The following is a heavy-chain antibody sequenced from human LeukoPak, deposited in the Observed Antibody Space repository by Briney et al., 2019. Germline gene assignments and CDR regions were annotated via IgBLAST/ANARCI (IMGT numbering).Heavy chain of an antibody. CDR1: GFTFSSYA. Sequence: GGSLRLSCAASGFTFSSYAIHWVRQAPGKGLEWVAFIRFDGSNKYYADSVKGRFTISRDNSKNTLYLQMNSLRAEDTAVYYCAKDSSGSGSYDFGDYWGQGTLVTVSS. D-gene: IGHD3-10*01. J-gene: IGHJ4*02. CDR2: IRFDGSNK. CDR3: AKDSSGSGSYDFGDY. V-gene: IGHV3-30*02.